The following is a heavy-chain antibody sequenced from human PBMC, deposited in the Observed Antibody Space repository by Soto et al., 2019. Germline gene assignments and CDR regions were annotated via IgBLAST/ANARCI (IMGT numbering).Heavy chain of an antibody. Sequence: XGSLRLSCAAAGFTFSNYAMHWVRQAPGKGLDWVAVISYDGSNKYYADSVKGRFTISRDNSKNTLYLQMNSLRAEDTAVYYCARDPLAVERPYWGQGTLVTVSS. CDR1: GFTFSNYA. CDR2: ISYDGSNK. CDR3: ARDPLAVERPY. V-gene: IGHV3-30-3*01. D-gene: IGHD6-19*01. J-gene: IGHJ1*01.